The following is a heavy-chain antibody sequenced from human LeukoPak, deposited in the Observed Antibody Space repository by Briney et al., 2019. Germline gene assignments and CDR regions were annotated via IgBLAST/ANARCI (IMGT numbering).Heavy chain of an antibody. V-gene: IGHV1-24*01. CDR3: ARVRGYYDSSGWVY. CDR1: GYTLTELS. CDR2: FDPEDGET. J-gene: IGHJ4*02. D-gene: IGHD3-22*01. Sequence: ASVKVSCKVSGYTLTELSMHWVRQAPGKGLEWMGGFDPEDGETIYAQKFQGRATMTEDTSTDTAYMELSSLRSEDTAVYYCARVRGYYDSSGWVYWGQGTLVTVSS.